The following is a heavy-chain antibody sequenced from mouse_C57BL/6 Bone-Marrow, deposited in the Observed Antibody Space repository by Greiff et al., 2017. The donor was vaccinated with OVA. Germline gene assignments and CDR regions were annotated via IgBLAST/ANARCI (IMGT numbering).Heavy chain of an antibody. D-gene: IGHD2-4*01. Sequence: HLQQSGAELVRPGSSVKMSCKTSGYTFTSYGINWVKQRPGQGLEWIGYIYIGDGYTEYNEKFKGKATLTSDTSSSTAYMQLNSLTSEDSALYFCGRDEYEYYAMDYWGQGTSVTVSS. CDR2: IYIGDGYT. CDR1: GYTFTSYG. J-gene: IGHJ4*01. V-gene: IGHV1-58*01. CDR3: GRDEYEYYAMDY.